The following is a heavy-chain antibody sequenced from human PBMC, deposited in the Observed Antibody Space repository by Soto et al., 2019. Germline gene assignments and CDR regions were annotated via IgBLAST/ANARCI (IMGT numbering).Heavy chain of an antibody. J-gene: IGHJ4*02. V-gene: IGHV3-21*01. CDR2: ISSSSTFI. CDR1: GFTFNTYS. Sequence: GGSLRLSCAASGFTFNTYSMNWVRRAPGKGLEWVSSISSSSTFIYYADSVKGRFTISRDNSKNTLYLQMNSLRAEDTAVYYCAKDHHPFARPTASDYWGQGTLGTVSS. CDR3: AKDHHPFARPTASDY. D-gene: IGHD5-18*01.